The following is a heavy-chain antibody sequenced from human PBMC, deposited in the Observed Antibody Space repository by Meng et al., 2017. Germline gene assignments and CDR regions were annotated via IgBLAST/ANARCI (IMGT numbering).Heavy chain of an antibody. CDR3: ARDPGNYHGSVSYSSFDY. Sequence: GESLKISCAASGFRFSDYDMHWVRQAPGKGLEWVSFISSSSATIYYADSVKGRFTISRDNAKNSLYLQMNSLRAEDTAIYYCARDPGNYHGSVSYSSFDYWGQGTLVTVSS. CDR2: ISSSSATI. J-gene: IGHJ4*02. V-gene: IGHV3-48*03. CDR1: GFRFSDYD. D-gene: IGHD3-10*01.